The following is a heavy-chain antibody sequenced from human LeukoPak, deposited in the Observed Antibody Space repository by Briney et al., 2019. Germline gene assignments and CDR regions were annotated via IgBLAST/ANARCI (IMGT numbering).Heavy chain of an antibody. V-gene: IGHV4-31*03. J-gene: IGHJ4*02. Sequence: SETLSLTCTVSGGSISSGGYYWSWIRQHPGKGLEWIGYIYYSGSTYYNPSLKSRVTISVDTSKNQFSLKLSSVTVADTAVYYCARAELYSNPFDYWGQGTLVTVSS. CDR1: GGSISSGGYY. CDR2: IYYSGST. CDR3: ARAELYSNPFDY. D-gene: IGHD4-11*01.